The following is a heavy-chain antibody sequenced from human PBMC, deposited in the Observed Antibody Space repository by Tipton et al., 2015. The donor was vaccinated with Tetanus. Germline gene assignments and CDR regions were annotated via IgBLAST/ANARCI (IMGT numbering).Heavy chain of an antibody. V-gene: IGHV3-30-3*01. Sequence: SLRLSCAASGFTFSSYAMHWVRQAPGKGLEWVAVISYDGSNKYYADSVKGRFTISRDNSKNTLYLQMNSLRAEDTAVYYCARDSSGWAGGFDYWGQGTLVTVSS. D-gene: IGHD6-19*01. CDR3: ARDSSGWAGGFDY. CDR1: GFTFSSYA. CDR2: ISYDGSNK. J-gene: IGHJ4*02.